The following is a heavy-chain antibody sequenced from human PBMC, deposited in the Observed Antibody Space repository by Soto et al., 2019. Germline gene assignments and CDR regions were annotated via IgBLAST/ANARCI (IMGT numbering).Heavy chain of an antibody. J-gene: IGHJ4*02. CDR3: VRLLVVAPVANV. Sequence: PSETLSLTCSFSVVSVSYNSYYCGWIRQPPGKGLEWVGGIFYTGTTYYNPSLKDRLSISVDTSKNSFSLNLTSVTAADTAVYFCVRLLVVAPVANVWGQGALVILSS. V-gene: IGHV4-39*01. D-gene: IGHD2-21*01. CDR2: IFYTGTT. CDR1: VVSVSYNSYY.